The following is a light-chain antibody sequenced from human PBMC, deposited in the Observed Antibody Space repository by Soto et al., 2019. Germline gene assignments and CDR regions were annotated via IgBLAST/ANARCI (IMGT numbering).Light chain of an antibody. CDR2: WAS. CDR3: QQRNVWPPVT. V-gene: IGKV4-1*01. CDR1: QTVLYRSNNKNY. J-gene: IGKJ5*01. Sequence: DIVMTQSPDSLAVSLGERATINCKSNQTVLYRSNNKNYLAWYQQRPGQPPKLLIYWASTRESGVPARFSGSGSGTDFTLTISSLQAEDVAVYYCQQRNVWPPVTFGQGTRLEIK.